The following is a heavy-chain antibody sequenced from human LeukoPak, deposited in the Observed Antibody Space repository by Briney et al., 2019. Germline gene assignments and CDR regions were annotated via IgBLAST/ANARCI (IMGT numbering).Heavy chain of an antibody. CDR1: GFTFSSYS. D-gene: IGHD1-26*01. V-gene: IGHV3-21*01. J-gene: IGHJ3*02. CDR2: ISSSSSYI. Sequence: PGGSLRLSCAASGFTFSSYSMNWVRQAPGKGLEWVSSISSSSSYIYYADSVKGRFTISRDNAKNSLCLQMNSLRAEDTAVYYCARDTGSAARAFDIWGQGTMVTVSS. CDR3: ARDTGSAARAFDI.